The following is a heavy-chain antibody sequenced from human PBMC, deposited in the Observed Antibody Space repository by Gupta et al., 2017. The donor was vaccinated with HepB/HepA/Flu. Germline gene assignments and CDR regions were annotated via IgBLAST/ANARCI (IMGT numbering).Heavy chain of an antibody. Sequence: EVQLVESGGGLVQPGGSLRLSCAASGFTFRSYYMPGVRQAPGKGLVWVSRINTDGSNRIYADSVKGRFTISRDNAKNTLYLQMNSLSAEDTAIYYCASYYGSGSPLDIWGQGTTVTVSS. V-gene: IGHV3-74*01. CDR1: GFTFRSYY. CDR3: ASYYGSGSPLDI. J-gene: IGHJ3*02. CDR2: INTDGSNR. D-gene: IGHD3-10*01.